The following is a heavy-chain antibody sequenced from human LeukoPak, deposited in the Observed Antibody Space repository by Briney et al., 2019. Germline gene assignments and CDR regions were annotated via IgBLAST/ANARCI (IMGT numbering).Heavy chain of an antibody. CDR3: ARWSLLWFGDLLPYYMDV. Sequence: PGESLKISCKGSGYSFTSYWIGWVRQMPGKGLEWMGIIYPGDSDTRYSPSFQGQVTISADKSISTAYLQWSSLKASDTAMYYCARWSLLWFGDLLPYYMDVWGKGTTVTVSS. CDR2: IYPGDSDT. D-gene: IGHD3-10*01. J-gene: IGHJ6*03. CDR1: GYSFTSYW. V-gene: IGHV5-51*01.